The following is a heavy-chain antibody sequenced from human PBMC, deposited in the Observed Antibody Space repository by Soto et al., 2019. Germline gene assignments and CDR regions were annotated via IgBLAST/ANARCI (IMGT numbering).Heavy chain of an antibody. Sequence: QVQLVQSGAEVKKPGASVKVSCKASGYTFTSYGISWVRQAPGQGLEWMGWISAYNGNTNYAQQLQGRVTMTTDTSTSTAHMELRSLRSDDTAVYYCVVAAQPYYFDYRCQGALVTVSS. V-gene: IGHV1-18*01. CDR3: VVAAQPYYFDY. J-gene: IGHJ4*02. D-gene: IGHD2-15*01. CDR2: ISAYNGNT. CDR1: GYTFTSYG.